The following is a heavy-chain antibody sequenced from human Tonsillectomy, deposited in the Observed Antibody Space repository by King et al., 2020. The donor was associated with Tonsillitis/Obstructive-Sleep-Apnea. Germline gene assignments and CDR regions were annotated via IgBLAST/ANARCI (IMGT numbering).Heavy chain of an antibody. CDR1: GFTFSIYA. CDR2: ISASGGST. Sequence: VQLVESGGGLVQPGGSLRLSCAASGFTFSIYAMTWVRRAPGKGLEWVSVISASGGSTCYAVSVKGRFTIYSDNSKNTLYLQMNSLSAEDTAVHYCAKDSDSSGYHPSNDYYMDGWGRGTTVTVSS. CDR3: AKDSDSSGYHPSNDYYMDG. D-gene: IGHD3-22*01. V-gene: IGHV3-23*04. J-gene: IGHJ6*03.